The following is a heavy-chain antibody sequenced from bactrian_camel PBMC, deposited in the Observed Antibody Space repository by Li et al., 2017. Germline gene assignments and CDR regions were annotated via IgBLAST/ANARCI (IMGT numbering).Heavy chain of an antibody. J-gene: IGHJ4*01. V-gene: IGHV3S40*01. Sequence: DVQLVESGGGLVQPGGSLRLSCAASGFSFRTYFITWVRQAPGKGLEYVTAIDSGGGSYYPDSVKGRFTISRDNAKNSVYLQMNSLKPEDTAMYYCAADYLCEVRSIDYDYWGQGTQVTVS. D-gene: IGHD1*01. CDR3: AADYLCEVRSIDYDY. CDR1: GFSFRTYF. CDR2: IDSGGGS.